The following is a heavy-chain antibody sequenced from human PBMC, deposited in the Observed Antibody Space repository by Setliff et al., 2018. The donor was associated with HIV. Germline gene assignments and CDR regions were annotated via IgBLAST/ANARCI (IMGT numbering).Heavy chain of an antibody. Sequence: KPSETLSLTCTVSGGSISSSSYYWGWIRQPPGKGLEWIGSIYYSGSTYYNPSLKSRVTISVDTSKNQFSLKLSSVTAADTAVYYCARNSQKGIQPLLLASWGPGTLVTVSS. CDR3: ARNSQKGIQPLLLAS. CDR1: GGSISSSSYY. J-gene: IGHJ4*02. D-gene: IGHD1-1*01. CDR2: IYYSGST. V-gene: IGHV4-39*07.